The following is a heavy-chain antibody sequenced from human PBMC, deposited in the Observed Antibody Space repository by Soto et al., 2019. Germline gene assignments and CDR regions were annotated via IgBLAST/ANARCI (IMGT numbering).Heavy chain of an antibody. D-gene: IGHD1-26*01. CDR1: GDSVSNNGAA. CDR3: ARDPPDFNSGFDY. CDR2: TYYRSQWHY. V-gene: IGHV6-1*01. J-gene: IGHJ4*02. Sequence: QTLSLTCAISGDSVSNNGAAWNWIRQSPSRGLEWLGRTYYRSQWHYDYATSVRSRITINPDTSKNQFSLQLNSVTPEDTAVYYCARDPPDFNSGFDYWGQGTLVTVSS.